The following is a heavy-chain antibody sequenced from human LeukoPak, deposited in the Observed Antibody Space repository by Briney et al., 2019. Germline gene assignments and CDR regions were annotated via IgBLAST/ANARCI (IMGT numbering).Heavy chain of an antibody. V-gene: IGHV3-48*03. Sequence: PGGPLRLSCAASGFTFSSYELIWVRQAPGRGLEWVSYINPSGARIYYADSVKGRFTISRDNAKNSLYLQMNSLRAEDTGVYYCSREGSDGYNFDYWGQGTLVTVSS. J-gene: IGHJ4*02. CDR2: INPSGARI. CDR3: SREGSDGYNFDY. CDR1: GFTFSSYE. D-gene: IGHD5-24*01.